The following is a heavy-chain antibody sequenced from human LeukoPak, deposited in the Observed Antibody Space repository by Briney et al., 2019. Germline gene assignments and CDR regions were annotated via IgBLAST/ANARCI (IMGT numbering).Heavy chain of an antibody. J-gene: IGHJ5*02. V-gene: IGHV1-18*01. CDR1: GYTFTSYG. CDR2: ISAYNGNT. Sequence: AASVKVSCKASGYTFTSYGFSWVRQAPGQGLEWMGWISAYNGNTNYAQKLQGRVTMTTDTSTSTAYMELRSLRSDDTAVYYCARATGYSSGWYEVGWFDPWGQGTLVTVSS. CDR3: ARATGYSSGWYEVGWFDP. D-gene: IGHD6-19*01.